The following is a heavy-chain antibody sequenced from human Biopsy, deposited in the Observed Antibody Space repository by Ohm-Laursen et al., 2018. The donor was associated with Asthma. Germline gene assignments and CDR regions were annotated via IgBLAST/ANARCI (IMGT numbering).Heavy chain of an antibody. CDR1: GFTFSRYA. CDR3: AKRRGYSDFNDFDY. J-gene: IGHJ4*01. V-gene: IGHV3-30*18. D-gene: IGHD4-11*01. Sequence: SPRLSCTASGFTFSRYAIHWVRQAPGKGLEWVAVISHDGQTQHYAESVKGRFALSRDNSQNTLYLQMISLRTDDTAVYYCAKRRGYSDFNDFDYWGHGTLVTVSS. CDR2: ISHDGQTQ.